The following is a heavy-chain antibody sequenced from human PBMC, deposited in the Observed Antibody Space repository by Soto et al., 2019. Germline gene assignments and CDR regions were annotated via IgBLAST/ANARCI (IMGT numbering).Heavy chain of an antibody. J-gene: IGHJ2*01. Sequence: EVQLVESGGGLVQPGGSLRLSCAASGFSLSDYWMHWVSQAPGKGLVWVSRLKTDGSIITYADSVKGRFTISRDNAKNTLYLQMDNLRAEDTAVYHCERVRQGAWYFDLWGRGTLVSVSS. D-gene: IGHD3-16*01. CDR2: LKTDGSII. CDR3: ERVRQGAWYFDL. CDR1: GFSLSDYW. V-gene: IGHV3-74*03.